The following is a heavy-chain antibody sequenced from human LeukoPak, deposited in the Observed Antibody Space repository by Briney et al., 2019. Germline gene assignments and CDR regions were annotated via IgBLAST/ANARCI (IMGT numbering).Heavy chain of an antibody. CDR1: GGSFSGYY. CDR3: ARRIDL. CDR2: INHSGST. J-gene: IGHJ2*01. Sequence: SETLSLTCAAYGGSFSGYYWSWIRQPPGKGLEWIGEINHSGSTNYNPSLKSRVTISVDTSKHQFSLKLTSVTAADTAVYYCARRIDLWGRGTLVTVSS. V-gene: IGHV4-34*01.